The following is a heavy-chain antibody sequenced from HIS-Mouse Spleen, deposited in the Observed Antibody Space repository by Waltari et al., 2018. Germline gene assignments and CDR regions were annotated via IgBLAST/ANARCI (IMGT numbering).Heavy chain of an antibody. CDR1: GGSFSGYY. J-gene: IGHJ4*02. D-gene: IGHD3-10*01. CDR3: ARTKFGDY. CDR2: INHSGST. V-gene: IGHV4-34*01. Sequence: QVQLQQWGAGLLKPSETLSLPCAVYGGSFSGYYWSWIRQPPGKGLEWIGEINHSGSTNYNPSLKSRVTISVDTSKNQFSLKLSSVTAADTAVYYCARTKFGDYWGQGTLVTVSS.